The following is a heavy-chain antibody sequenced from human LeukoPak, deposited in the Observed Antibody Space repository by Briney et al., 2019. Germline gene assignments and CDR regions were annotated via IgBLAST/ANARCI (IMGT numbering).Heavy chain of an antibody. CDR3: ARGLSAIVH. D-gene: IGHD2-21*02. Sequence: PSETLSLTCAVYGGSFSGYYWSWIRQPPGKGLEWIGEINHSGSTNYNPSLKSRVTISVNTSKNQFSLKLSSVTAADTAVYYCARGLSAIVHWGQGTLVTVSS. CDR2: INHSGST. CDR1: GGSFSGYY. V-gene: IGHV4-34*01. J-gene: IGHJ4*02.